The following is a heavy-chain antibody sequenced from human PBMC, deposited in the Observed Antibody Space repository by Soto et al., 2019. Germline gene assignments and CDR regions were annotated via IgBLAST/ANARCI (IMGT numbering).Heavy chain of an antibody. J-gene: IGHJ4*02. CDR3: ARDKITGLFDY. CDR2: INHSGST. Sequence: QVQLQQWGAGLLKPSETLSLTCAVYGGSFRGYDWTWIRQPPGTGLEWIGEINHSGSTNYNPSLNRRVTISVDTSKNQLALKLTSVTAADTAVYYCARDKITGLFDYWGQGTLVNVSS. D-gene: IGHD2-8*02. V-gene: IGHV4-34*01. CDR1: GGSFRGYD.